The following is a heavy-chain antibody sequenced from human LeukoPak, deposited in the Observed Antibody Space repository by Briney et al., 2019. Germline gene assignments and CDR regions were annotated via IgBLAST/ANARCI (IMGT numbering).Heavy chain of an antibody. CDR1: GGSTSSYY. J-gene: IGHJ4*02. CDR3: ARRGYSYGREYYFDY. V-gene: IGHV4-59*01. D-gene: IGHD5-18*01. Sequence: SETLSLTCTVSGGSTSSYYWSWIRQPPGKGLEWIGYIYYSGSTNYNPSLKSRVTISVDTSKNQFSLKLSSVTAADTAVYYCARRGYSYGREYYFDYWGQGTLVTVSS. CDR2: IYYSGST.